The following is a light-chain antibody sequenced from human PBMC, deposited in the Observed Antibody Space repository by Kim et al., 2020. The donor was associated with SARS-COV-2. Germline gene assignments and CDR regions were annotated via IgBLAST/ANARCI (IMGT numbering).Light chain of an antibody. CDR1: DSNIGNNT. V-gene: IGLV1-44*01. CDR2: NND. J-gene: IGLJ1*01. CDR3: ASWDDSLNGYV. Sequence: QSVLTQPPSASGTPAQRVIISCSGSDSNIGNNTVNWYQQFPGTAPKLLIYNNDQRPSGVPDRFSGSKSGTSASLAISGLQSEDEADYYCASWDDSLNGYVLGTGTKVTVL.